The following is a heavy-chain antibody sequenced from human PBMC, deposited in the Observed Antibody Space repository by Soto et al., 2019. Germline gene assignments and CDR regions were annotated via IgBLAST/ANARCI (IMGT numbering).Heavy chain of an antibody. CDR3: ARDKDRQQLGGNYYYILDV. CDR2: IMPVFATP. V-gene: IGHV1-69*12. CDR1: GGTFSTSA. D-gene: IGHD3-3*02. J-gene: IGHJ6*02. Sequence: QVQLVQSGAEVKKPGSSVKVSCKASGGTFSTSAISWVQQAPGQGLEWVGGIMPVFATPDYAQNFQGRVTITADESTTTAYLELTSLRTDDTAVYYCARDKDRQQLGGNYYYILDVWGQGTAITVSS.